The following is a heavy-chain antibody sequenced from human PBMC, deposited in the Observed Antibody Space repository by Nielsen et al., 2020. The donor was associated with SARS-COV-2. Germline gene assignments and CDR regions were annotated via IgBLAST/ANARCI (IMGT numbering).Heavy chain of an antibody. J-gene: IGHJ4*02. Sequence: SETLSPTCALYAASFGAYYWSWNRQLPGKGLEWIGEINHSGSTNYNPSLKSRVTISVDTSKNQFSLKLSSVTAADTAVYYCAGQYYDFWSGYSFDYWGQGTLVTVSS. CDR1: AASFGAYY. D-gene: IGHD3-3*01. CDR3: AGQYYDFWSGYSFDY. V-gene: IGHV4-34*01. CDR2: INHSGST.